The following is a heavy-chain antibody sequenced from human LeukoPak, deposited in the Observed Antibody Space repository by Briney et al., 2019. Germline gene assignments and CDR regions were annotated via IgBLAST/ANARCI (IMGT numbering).Heavy chain of an antibody. D-gene: IGHD2-15*01. CDR2: ISSGGSET. CDR1: GFTFNRYV. V-gene: IGHV3-30*02. J-gene: IGHJ4*02. CDR3: AKDRKVMGGSRSGYFDY. Sequence: GGSLRLSCAASGFTFNRYVMHWVRLPPGKGLDWVAFISSGGSETYYADSVKGRFTISRDNSKNTLFLQMNSLRTEDTGVYYCAKDRKVMGGSRSGYFDYWGQGTLVTVSS.